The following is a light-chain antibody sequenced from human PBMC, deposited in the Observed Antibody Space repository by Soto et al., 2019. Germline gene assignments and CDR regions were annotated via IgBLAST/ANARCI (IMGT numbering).Light chain of an antibody. J-gene: IGKJ1*01. V-gene: IGKV3-11*01. CDR3: QQRSNWPT. Sequence: EIVLTQSPATLSLSPGERATLFGRASQSVTDNYLAWYQQKPGQAPRLLIYDASNRATGIPARFSGSGSGTDFTLSISSLEPEDFAVYYCQQRSNWPTFGQGTKVDIK. CDR2: DAS. CDR1: QSVTDNY.